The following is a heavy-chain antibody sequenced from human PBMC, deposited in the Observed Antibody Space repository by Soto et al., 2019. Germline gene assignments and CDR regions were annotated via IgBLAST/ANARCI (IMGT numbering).Heavy chain of an antibody. CDR1: GFTFSSYS. CDR2: ISSSSSYI. J-gene: IGHJ6*02. CDR3: ARDLKDDFWSGYFHYYYYGMDV. D-gene: IGHD3-3*01. Sequence: GGSLRLSCAASGFTFSSYSMNWVRQAPGKGLEWVSSISSSSSYIYYADSVKGRFTISRDNAKNSLYLQMNSLRAEDTAVYYCARDLKDDFWSGYFHYYYYGMDVWGQGTTVTVSS. V-gene: IGHV3-21*01.